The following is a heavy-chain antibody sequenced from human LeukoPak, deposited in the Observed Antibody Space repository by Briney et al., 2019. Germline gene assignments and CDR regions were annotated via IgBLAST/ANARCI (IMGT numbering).Heavy chain of an antibody. CDR3: ARDGFTAFDY. D-gene: IGHD3-16*01. Sequence: SETLSLTCNVSGGSIRGYYWSWIRQPPGKGLEWIGYIYSSGSTNYNPSLKSRVTMSVDTSKNQFSLKVSSVTAADTAVYYCARDGFTAFDYWGQGTLVTVSS. CDR1: GGSIRGYY. J-gene: IGHJ4*02. CDR2: IYSSGST. V-gene: IGHV4-59*01.